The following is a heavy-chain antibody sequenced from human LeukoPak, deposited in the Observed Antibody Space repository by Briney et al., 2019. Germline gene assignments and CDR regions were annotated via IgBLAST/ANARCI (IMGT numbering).Heavy chain of an antibody. V-gene: IGHV3-21*01. Sequence: KPGGSLRLSCAASGFTFSSYSMNWVRQAPGKGLEWVSSISSSRSYIYYADSVKGRFTISRDNAKNSLYLQMNSLRAEDTAVYYCARDLHYYGSGSYLFPLGNWGQGTLVTVSS. J-gene: IGHJ4*02. CDR2: ISSSRSYI. CDR1: GFTFSSYS. D-gene: IGHD3-10*01. CDR3: ARDLHYYGSGSYLFPLGN.